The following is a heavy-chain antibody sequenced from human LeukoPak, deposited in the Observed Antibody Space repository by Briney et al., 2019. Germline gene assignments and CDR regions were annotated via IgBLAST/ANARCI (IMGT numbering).Heavy chain of an antibody. CDR3: ARRYGDALTDY. CDR1: GYNFTNYW. V-gene: IGHV5-51*01. J-gene: IGHJ4*02. Sequence: GESLKISCEGSGYNFTNYWIAWVGQMPGKGLEGMGIIYPGDSDTRYSPSFQGQVTISADKTISIAYLQWTSLKASDTAMYYCARRYGDALTDYWGQGTLVTVSS. D-gene: IGHD4-17*01. CDR2: IYPGDSDT.